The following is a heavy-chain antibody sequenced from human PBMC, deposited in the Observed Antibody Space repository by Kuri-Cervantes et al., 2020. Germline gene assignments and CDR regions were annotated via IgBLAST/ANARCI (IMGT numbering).Heavy chain of an antibody. V-gene: IGHV3-66*03. Sequence: GESLKISCAASGFTVSSNYMSWVRQAPGKGLEWVSVIYSCGSTYYADSVKGRFTISRDNSKNTLYLQMNSLRAEDTAVYYCARDFYRSVTANLYYYYGMDVWGQGTTVTVSS. CDR3: ARDFYRSVTANLYYYYGMDV. J-gene: IGHJ6*02. CDR1: GFTVSSNY. CDR2: IYSCGST. D-gene: IGHD2-21*02.